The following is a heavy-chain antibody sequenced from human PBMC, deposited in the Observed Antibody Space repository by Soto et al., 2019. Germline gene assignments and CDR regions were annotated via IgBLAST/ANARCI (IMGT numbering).Heavy chain of an antibody. Sequence: GGSLRLSCAASGFPFSSHAMHWVRQARGKGLEWLTFISDDGSNLYYGNSVKGRFTISRDNSKNTLYLQMNSLRAEDTAVYYCAKAGRDFWSGRSFFDYWGQGTQVTVSS. CDR3: AKAGRDFWSGRSFFDY. V-gene: IGHV3-30*18. CDR1: GFPFSSHA. CDR2: ISDDGSNL. J-gene: IGHJ4*02. D-gene: IGHD3-3*01.